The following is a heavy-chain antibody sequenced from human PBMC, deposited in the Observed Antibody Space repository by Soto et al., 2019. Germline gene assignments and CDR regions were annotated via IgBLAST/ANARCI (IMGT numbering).Heavy chain of an antibody. D-gene: IGHD5-12*01. CDR3: ARDFDAGSRIDFDY. CDR2: ISGNGRII. CDR1: GFIFSDYY. J-gene: IGHJ4*02. Sequence: QVLLVESGGGLVKPGGSLRLSCATSGFIFSDYYMHWIRQAPGKGLEWISYISGNGRIIQYADSAKGRFTISRDNAQNSLYLQMNSLRAEDTALYFCARDFDAGSRIDFDYWGQGTLVTVSS. V-gene: IGHV3-11*01.